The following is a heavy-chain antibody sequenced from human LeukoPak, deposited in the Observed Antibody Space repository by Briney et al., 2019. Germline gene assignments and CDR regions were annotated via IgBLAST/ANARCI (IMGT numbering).Heavy chain of an antibody. J-gene: IGHJ5*02. CDR2: IIPIFGIA. CDR3: ARSGTGSHSNWFDP. D-gene: IGHD3-10*01. CDR1: GGTFSSYA. Sequence: SVKVSCKASGGTFSSYAISWVRQAPGQGLEWMGRIIPIFGIANYAQKFQGRVTITADKSTSTAYMELSSLKSEDTAVYYCARSGTGSHSNWFDPWGQGTLVTVSS. V-gene: IGHV1-69*04.